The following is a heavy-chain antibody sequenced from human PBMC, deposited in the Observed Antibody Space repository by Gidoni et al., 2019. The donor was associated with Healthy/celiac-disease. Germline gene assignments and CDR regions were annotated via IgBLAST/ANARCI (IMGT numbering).Heavy chain of an antibody. J-gene: IGHJ4*02. CDR2: ISGSGGST. Sequence: EVPLLESGGGLVQPGGSLRLSCAASGFTSSSYAMSWVRQAPGKGLEWVSAISGSGGSTYYADSVKGRFTISRDNSKNTLYLQMNSLRAEDTAVYYCAKDLSGLDYSAPFDYWGQGTLVTVSS. D-gene: IGHD4-4*01. CDR1: GFTSSSYA. V-gene: IGHV3-23*01. CDR3: AKDLSGLDYSAPFDY.